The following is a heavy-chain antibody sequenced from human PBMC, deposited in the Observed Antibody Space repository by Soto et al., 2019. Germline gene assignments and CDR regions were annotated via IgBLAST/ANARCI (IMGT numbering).Heavy chain of an antibody. CDR3: ARRVIGSSRAFDI. CDR1: GFAFTGHP. J-gene: IGHJ3*02. D-gene: IGHD3-10*01. Sequence: PGGSLRLSCAASGFAFTGHPMSWVRQAPEKGLEWVAGISDGGDLTYNADSVKGRFTISRDNSGNTLYLQMNSLRAEDTAVYYCARRVIGSSRAFDIWGQGTMVTVSS. V-gene: IGHV3-23*01. CDR2: ISDGGDLT.